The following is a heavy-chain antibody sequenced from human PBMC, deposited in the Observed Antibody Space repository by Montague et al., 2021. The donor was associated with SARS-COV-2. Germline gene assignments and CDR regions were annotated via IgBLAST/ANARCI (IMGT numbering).Heavy chain of an antibody. V-gene: IGHV1-69*13. CDR3: GGGVNFDY. J-gene: IGHJ4*02. CDR1: GVTFSNYP. CDR2: IIPMFGTG. Sequence: SVKVSCKASGVTFSNYPISWVRQASGQGPEWMGGIIPMFGTGNYAQKFQGRLTFTADEATNTAYMELSSLRSEDTAVYYCGGGVNFDYWGQGTLVIVSS. D-gene: IGHD3-3*01.